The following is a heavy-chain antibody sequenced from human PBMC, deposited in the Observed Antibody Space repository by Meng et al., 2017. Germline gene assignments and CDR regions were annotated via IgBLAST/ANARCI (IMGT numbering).Heavy chain of an antibody. CDR2: INHSGST. CDR3: ARVPTYYYDSSGYYLFDY. D-gene: IGHD3-22*01. CDR1: GGSFSGYY. V-gene: IGHV4-34*01. J-gene: IGHJ4*02. Sequence: QVQLRQWGAGLLKPSGTLSLTCAVYGGSFSGYYWSWIRQPPGKGLEWIGEINHSGSTNYNPSLKSRVTISVDTSKNQFSLKLSSVTAADTAVYYCARVPTYYYDSSGYYLFDYWGQGTLVTVSS.